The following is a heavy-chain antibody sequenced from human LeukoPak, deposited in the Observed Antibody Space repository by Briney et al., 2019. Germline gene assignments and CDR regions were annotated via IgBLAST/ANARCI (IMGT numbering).Heavy chain of an antibody. CDR3: ARDPLSCTGGYCYHDI. CDR1: KFTFSSYW. CDR2: INPDGSTT. V-gene: IGHV3-74*01. Sequence: GGSLRLSCAASKFTFSSYWMHWVRQAPGKGLVWVSRINPDGSTTNYADSVKGRFTISRDNAKNTVYLQMNSLRAEDTAVYYCARDPLSCTGGYCYHDIWGQGTMVTVSS. D-gene: IGHD2-21*02. J-gene: IGHJ3*02.